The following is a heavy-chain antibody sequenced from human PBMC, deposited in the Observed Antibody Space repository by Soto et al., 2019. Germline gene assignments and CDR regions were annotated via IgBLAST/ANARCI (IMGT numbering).Heavy chain of an antibody. CDR3: ARGVGWGSNYIQSTGSAP. CDR1: G. CDR2: INVYNGNT. D-gene: IGHD3-10*01. Sequence: GRRWVRQDTGQGLEWMGWINVYNGNTKYAQKVQGRVTMTTDTSTSTAYMELRSLRSDDTAGDDCARGVGWGSNYIQSTGSAPWGQGTLVPVS. V-gene: IGHV1-18*01. J-gene: IGHJ5*02.